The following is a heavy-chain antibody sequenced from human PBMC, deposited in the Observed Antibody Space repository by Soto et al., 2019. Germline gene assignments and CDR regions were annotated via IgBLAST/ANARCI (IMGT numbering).Heavy chain of an antibody. J-gene: IGHJ6*02. Sequence: EVQLLESGGGLVQPGGSLRLSCAASGFTFSSYAMSWVRQAPGKGLEWVSAISGSGGSTYYADSVKGRFTISRDNSKNTLYLQMNSLGAEDTAVYYCAKDASDYDSSGYYSLRYYYYGMDVWGQGTTVTVSS. V-gene: IGHV3-23*01. D-gene: IGHD3-22*01. CDR1: GFTFSSYA. CDR2: ISGSGGST. CDR3: AKDASDYDSSGYYSLRYYYYGMDV.